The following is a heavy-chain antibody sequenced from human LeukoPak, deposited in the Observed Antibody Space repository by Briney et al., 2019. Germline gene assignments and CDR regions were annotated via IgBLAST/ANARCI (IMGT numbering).Heavy chain of an antibody. CDR2: MNPKSGNT. J-gene: IGHJ6*02. D-gene: IGHD2-15*01. CDR3: ARHIVVVVAATLSYGMDV. Sequence: ASVKVSCKASGYTFNSYDINWVRQATGQGLEWMGWMNPKSGNTGYAQKFQGRVTMTRNTSITTAYMELSSLRSEDTAVYYCARHIVVVVAATLSYGMDVWGQGTTVTVSS. CDR1: GYTFNSYD. V-gene: IGHV1-8*02.